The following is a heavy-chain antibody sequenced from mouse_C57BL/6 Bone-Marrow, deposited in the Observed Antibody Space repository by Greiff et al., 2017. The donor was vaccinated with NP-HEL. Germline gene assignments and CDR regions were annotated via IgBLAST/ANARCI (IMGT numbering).Heavy chain of an antibody. J-gene: IGHJ2*01. CDR1: GFTFSDAW. CDR3: TRLADY. Sequence: EVKLVESGGGLVQPGGSMKLSCAASGFTFSDAWMDWVRQSPEKGLEWVAEIRNKDNNHATYYAESVKGRFTISRDDSKSSVYLQMNSLRAEDTGIYYCTRLADYWGQGTTLTVSS. V-gene: IGHV6-6*01. CDR2: IRNKDNNHAT.